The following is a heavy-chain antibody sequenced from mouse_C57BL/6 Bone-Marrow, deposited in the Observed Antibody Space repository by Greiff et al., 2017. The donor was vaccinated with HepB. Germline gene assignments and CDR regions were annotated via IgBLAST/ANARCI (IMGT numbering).Heavy chain of an antibody. J-gene: IGHJ4*01. CDR2: INPSTGGT. Sequence: VQLQQSGPELVKPGASVKISCKASGYSFTGYYMNWVKQSPEKSLEWIGEINPSTGGTTYNQKFKAKATLTVDKSSSTAYMQLKSLTSEDSAVYYCARGGFYYGSSYGYYYAMDYWGQGTSVTVSS. V-gene: IGHV1-42*01. D-gene: IGHD1-1*01. CDR3: ARGGFYYGSSYGYYYAMDY. CDR1: GYSFTGYY.